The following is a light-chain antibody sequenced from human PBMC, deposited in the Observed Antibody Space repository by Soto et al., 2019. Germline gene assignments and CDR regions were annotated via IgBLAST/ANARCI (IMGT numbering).Light chain of an antibody. CDR3: QQSYSTFPLT. J-gene: IGKJ4*01. CDR1: QSISSY. CDR2: AAS. V-gene: IGKV1-39*01. Sequence: DIQMTQSPSSLSASVGDRVTITCRASQSISSYLNWYQQKPGKAPKLLIYAASSLQSWVQSRFSGSGSRTDFTLTISSLQPEDFATYYGQQSYSTFPLTFGGGTKVEIK.